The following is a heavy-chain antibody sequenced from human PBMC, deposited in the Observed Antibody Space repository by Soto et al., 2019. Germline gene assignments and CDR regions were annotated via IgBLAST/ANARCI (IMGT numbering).Heavy chain of an antibody. CDR1: GFTFRYYT. CDR2: ISSSGDII. Sequence: EVQLLESGGGLVQPGGSLRLSCAASGFTFRYYTMSWVRQAPGKGLEGVSAISSSGDIIYYADSVKGRFTISRDHSKNTLYLQRNRLRADDTAVYYCEDPVPAATHYDYYDMDVWGQGTTVTVSS. J-gene: IGHJ6*02. CDR3: EDPVPAATHYDYYDMDV. D-gene: IGHD2-2*01. V-gene: IGHV3-23*01.